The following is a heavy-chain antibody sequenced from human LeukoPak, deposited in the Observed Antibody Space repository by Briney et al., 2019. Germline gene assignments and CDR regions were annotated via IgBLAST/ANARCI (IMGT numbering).Heavy chain of an antibody. D-gene: IGHD3-16*02. CDR1: GGSFSGYY. Sequence: PSETLSLTCAVYGGSFSGYYWSWIRQPPGKGLEWIGEINHSGSTNYNPSLKSRVTISVDTSKNQFSLKLSSVTAADTAVYYCASLSRYDYVWGSYRYSDGMDVWGQGTTVTVSS. CDR3: ASLSRYDYVWGSYRYSDGMDV. CDR2: INHSGST. J-gene: IGHJ6*02. V-gene: IGHV4-34*01.